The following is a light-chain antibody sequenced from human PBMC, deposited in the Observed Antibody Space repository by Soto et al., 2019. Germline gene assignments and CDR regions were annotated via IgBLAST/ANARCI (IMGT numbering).Light chain of an antibody. Sequence: QSVLTQPASVSGSPGQSITISCTGTSSDLGGYNYVSWYQQHPGKAPKLMIYEVSNRPSGVSNRFSGSKSGNTASLTISGLQAEDEADYYCSSYTSSSPVVFGGRTKLTVL. CDR3: SSYTSSSPVV. J-gene: IGLJ2*01. CDR2: EVS. V-gene: IGLV2-14*01. CDR1: SSDLGGYNY.